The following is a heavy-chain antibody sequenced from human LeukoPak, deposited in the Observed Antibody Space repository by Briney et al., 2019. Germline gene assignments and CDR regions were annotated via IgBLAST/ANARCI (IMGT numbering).Heavy chain of an antibody. CDR3: ARDCCASGRLDS. Sequence: PVGPLRLSCAASVFTPATYWMNWVRHAPGNGLEWVANINQDGSIKFFMDSAKSRFSTSRDNATNTLSLQMSSLGVEDTAVYYCARDCCASGRLDSWGQGILVTVSS. CDR1: VFTPATYW. D-gene: IGHD3-10*01. V-gene: IGHV3-7*04. J-gene: IGHJ4*02. CDR2: INQDGSIK.